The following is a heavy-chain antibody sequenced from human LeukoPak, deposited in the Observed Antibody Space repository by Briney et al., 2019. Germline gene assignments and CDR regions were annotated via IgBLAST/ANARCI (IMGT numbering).Heavy chain of an antibody. V-gene: IGHV3-15*01. J-gene: IGHJ6*02. CDR1: GFTFSNAW. D-gene: IGHD3-10*01. Sequence: RSGGSLRLSCAASGFTFSNAWMSWVRQAPGKGLEWVGRIKSKTDGGTTDYAAPVKGRFTISRDDSKNTLYLQMNSLKAEDTAVYYCTTEPILLWFGELAYGMDVWGQGTTVTVSS. CDR3: TTEPILLWFGELAYGMDV. CDR2: IKSKTDGGTT.